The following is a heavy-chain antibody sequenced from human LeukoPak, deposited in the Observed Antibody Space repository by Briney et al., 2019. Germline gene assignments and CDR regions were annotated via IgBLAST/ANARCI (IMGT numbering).Heavy chain of an antibody. J-gene: IGHJ3*02. V-gene: IGHV3-21*01. CDR3: ARDLAIFGVVIASGAFDI. CDR2: ISSSSSYI. CDR1: GFTFSSYS. Sequence: GGSLRLSCAASGFTFSSYSMNWVRQAPGKGLEWVSSISSSSSYIYYADSVKGRFTISRDNAKNSLYLLMNSLRAEDTAVYYCARDLAIFGVVIASGAFDIWGQGTMVTVSS. D-gene: IGHD3-3*01.